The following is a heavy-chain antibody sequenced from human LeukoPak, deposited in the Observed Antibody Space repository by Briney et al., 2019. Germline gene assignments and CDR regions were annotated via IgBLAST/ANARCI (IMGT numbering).Heavy chain of an antibody. D-gene: IGHD3-10*01. J-gene: IGHJ3*02. Sequence: GGSLRLSCAASGFTVSSNYMSWVRQAPGKGLEWVSVIYSGGSTYYADSVKGRFTISRDNSKNTLYLQMNSLRAEDTAVYYCAREMALWFGELSGAFDIWGQGTMVTVSS. V-gene: IGHV3-66*01. CDR3: AREMALWFGELSGAFDI. CDR2: IYSGGST. CDR1: GFTVSSNY.